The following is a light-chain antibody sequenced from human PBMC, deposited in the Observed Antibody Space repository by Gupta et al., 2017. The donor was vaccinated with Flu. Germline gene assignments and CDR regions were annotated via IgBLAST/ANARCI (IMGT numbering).Light chain of an antibody. J-gene: IGLJ2*01. V-gene: IGLV1-40*01. CDR3: QSYDDNLSVV. CDR2: GDN. Sequence: QSVLTQPPSVSGTPGLRVTISCTGSGYNIGAGYDVHWYQQLPGKAPKLLIYGDNNRPSGVPDRFSGSKSGTSASLAIAELQADDEADYYCQSYDDNLSVVFGGGTKVTVL. CDR1: GYNIGAGYD.